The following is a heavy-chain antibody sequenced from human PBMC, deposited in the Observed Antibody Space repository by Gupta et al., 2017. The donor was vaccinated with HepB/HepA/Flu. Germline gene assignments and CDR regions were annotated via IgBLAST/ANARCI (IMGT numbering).Heavy chain of an antibody. V-gene: IGHV3-33*01. D-gene: IGHD1-7*01. Sequence: QVKMVASGGGVVQPGRSLGLSCAVSGFSLGGYGMHWVRQAPGKGLEWVAVISFDGSETYYADSVKGRFTISRSNSMNTLYLRYDLRAEDTALYYCARDLSLGTTFPWFDSWGQGTLVTVS. CDR2: ISFDGSET. J-gene: IGHJ5*01. CDR1: GFSLGGYG. CDR3: ARDLSLGTTFPWFDS.